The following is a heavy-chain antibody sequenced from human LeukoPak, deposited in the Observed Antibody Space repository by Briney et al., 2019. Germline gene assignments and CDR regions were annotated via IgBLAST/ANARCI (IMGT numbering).Heavy chain of an antibody. CDR1: GFTFSSYW. V-gene: IGHV3-74*01. J-gene: IGHJ4*02. CDR2: INSDGSST. D-gene: IGHD6-19*01. Sequence: PGGSLRLSCAASGFTFSSYWMHWVRQAPGKGLVWVSRINSDGSSTSYADSVKGRFTISRDNAKNTLYLQMNSLKTEDTAVYYCTTDPIAVAWAYDYWGQGTLVTVSS. CDR3: TTDPIAVAWAYDY.